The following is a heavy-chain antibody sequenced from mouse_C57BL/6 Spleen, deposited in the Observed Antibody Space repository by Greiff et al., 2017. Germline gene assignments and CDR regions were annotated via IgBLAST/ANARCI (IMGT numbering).Heavy chain of an antibody. CDR3: ARYRYGYEDDY. CDR2: IDPNRGGT. CDR1: GYTFTSYW. V-gene: IGHV1-72*01. Sequence: VQLQQPGAELVKPGASVKLSCKASGYTFTSYWMHWVKQRPGRGLEWLGRIDPNRGGTKYNEKFKSKATLTVDKPSSTAYMQLSSLTSEDSAVYYCARYRYGYEDDYWGQGTPPTVSS. J-gene: IGHJ2*01. D-gene: IGHD2-2*01.